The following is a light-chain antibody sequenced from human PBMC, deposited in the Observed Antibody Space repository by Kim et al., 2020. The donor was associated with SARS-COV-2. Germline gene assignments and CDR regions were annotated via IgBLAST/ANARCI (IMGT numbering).Light chain of an antibody. CDR2: DVT. J-gene: IGLJ2*01. V-gene: IGLV2-8*01. Sequence: GQSVTIDCTGSSSDMASYDYVSWYQQYTGKAPKLIIYDVTKRPSGVPDRFSGTKSANTASLTDSGLQAEDEADYNCSSYAGSNNGVFGGGTQLTVL. CDR1: SSDMASYDY. CDR3: SSYAGSNNGV.